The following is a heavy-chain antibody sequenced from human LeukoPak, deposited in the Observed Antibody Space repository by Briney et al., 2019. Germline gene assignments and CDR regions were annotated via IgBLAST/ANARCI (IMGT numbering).Heavy chain of an antibody. D-gene: IGHD1-26*01. CDR1: GFTFSSYW. CDR3: ARRVGGYFDY. V-gene: IGHV3-20*04. J-gene: IGHJ4*02. CDR2: INWNGVIT. Sequence: GGSLRLSCAASGFTFSSYWMSWVRQAPGKGLEWVSGINWNGVITHYADSVKGRVTISRDNAKNSLYLQMNSLRAEDTALYYCARRVGGYFDYWGQGTLVSVSS.